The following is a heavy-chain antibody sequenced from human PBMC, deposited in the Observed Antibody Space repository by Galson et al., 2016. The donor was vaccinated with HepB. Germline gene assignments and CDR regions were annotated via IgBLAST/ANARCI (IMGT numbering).Heavy chain of an antibody. J-gene: IGHJ4*02. CDR2: INPSGGST. D-gene: IGHD6-13*01. CDR1: GYTFTSYY. Sequence: SVKVSCKASGYTFTSYYVHWVRQAPGQGLEWMGIINPSGGSTSYAQKFQGRVTMTRDTSTSTVYMELSSLRSEDTAVYYCARLAAAGDYFDYWGQGTLVTVSS. V-gene: IGHV1-46*01. CDR3: ARLAAAGDYFDY.